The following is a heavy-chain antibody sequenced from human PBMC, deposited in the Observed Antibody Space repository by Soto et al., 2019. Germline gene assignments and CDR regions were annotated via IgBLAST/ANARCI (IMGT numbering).Heavy chain of an antibody. CDR3: ASSIAAAGRSHCYYGRDV. V-gene: IGHV1-2*02. D-gene: IGHD6-13*01. CDR1: GYTFTGYY. Sequence: GASVKVSCKASGYTFTGYYMHWVRQAPGQGLEWMGWINPNSGGTNYAQKFQGRVTMTRDTSISTAYMELSRLRPDDTAVYYCASSIAAAGRSHCYYGRDVGGDGTTVTLYS. J-gene: IGHJ6*04. CDR2: INPNSGGT.